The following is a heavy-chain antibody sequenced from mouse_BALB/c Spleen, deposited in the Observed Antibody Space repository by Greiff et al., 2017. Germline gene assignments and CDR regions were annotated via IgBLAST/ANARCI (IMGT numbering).Heavy chain of an antibody. CDR2: ISSGSSTI. D-gene: IGHD2-4*01. V-gene: IGHV5-17*02. CDR3: ARDDYDGGFAY. CDR1: GFTFSSFG. J-gene: IGHJ3*01. Sequence: EVQLQQSGGGLVQPGGSRKLSCAASGFTFSSFGMHWVRQAPEKGLEWVAYISSGSSTIYYADTVKGRFTISRDNPKNTLFLQMTSLRSEDTAMYYCARDDYDGGFAYWGQGTLVTVSA.